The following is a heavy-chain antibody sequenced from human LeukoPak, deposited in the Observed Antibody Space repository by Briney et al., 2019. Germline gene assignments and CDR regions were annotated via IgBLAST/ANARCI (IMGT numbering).Heavy chain of an antibody. CDR2: IYYSGST. J-gene: IGHJ5*02. Sequence: SETLSLTCTVSGGSISSSRYYWGWIRQPPGKGLEWIGSIYYSGSTYYNPSLKSRVTISVDTSKNQFSLKLSSVTAADTAVYYCARAYYDFWSGYYTHWFDPWGQGTLVTVSS. CDR1: GGSISSSRYY. D-gene: IGHD3-3*01. V-gene: IGHV4-39*01. CDR3: ARAYYDFWSGYYTHWFDP.